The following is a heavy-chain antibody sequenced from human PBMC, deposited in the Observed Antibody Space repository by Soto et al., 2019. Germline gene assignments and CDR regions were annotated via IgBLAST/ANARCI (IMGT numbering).Heavy chain of an antibody. V-gene: IGHV3-30*18. D-gene: IGHD3-3*01. J-gene: IGHJ5*02. CDR3: AKDRTPRGTIFGVVIKT. CDR1: GFTFSSYG. CDR2: ISYDGSNK. Sequence: GGSLRLSCAASGFTFSSYGMHWVRQAPGKGLEWVAVISYDGSNKYYADSVKGRFTISRDNSKNTLYLQMNSLRAEDTAVYYCAKDRTPRGTIFGVVIKTWGQGTLVTVSS.